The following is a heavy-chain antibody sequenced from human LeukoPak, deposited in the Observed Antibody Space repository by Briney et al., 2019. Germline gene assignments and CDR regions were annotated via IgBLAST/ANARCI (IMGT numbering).Heavy chain of an antibody. CDR1: GGSISSYY. CDR3: AREPYNYYGSGSSVLDNWFDP. Sequence: SETLSLTCTVSGGSISSYYWSWIRQPAGKGLEWIGRIYTSGSTNYNPSLKSRVTISVDTSKNQFSLKLSSVTAADTAVYYCAREPYNYYGSGSSVLDNWFDPWGQGTLVTVSS. V-gene: IGHV4-4*07. CDR2: IYTSGST. J-gene: IGHJ5*02. D-gene: IGHD3-10*01.